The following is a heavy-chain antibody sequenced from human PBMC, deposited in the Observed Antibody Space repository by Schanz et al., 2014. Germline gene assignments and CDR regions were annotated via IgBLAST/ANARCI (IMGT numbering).Heavy chain of an antibody. V-gene: IGHV3-53*01. CDR2: MYINSGST. Sequence: EVQLVESGGGLQPGGSLRLSCAVSGFTVNTNYMSWVRQAPGKGLEWISSMYINSGSTQYADSVKGRFIISRDSSKNTLFLQMNSLRAEDTAVYFCARDGGRDGYNLAFDVWGQGTLVTVSS. CDR1: GFTVNTNY. CDR3: ARDGGRDGYNLAFDV. D-gene: IGHD5-12*01. J-gene: IGHJ3*01.